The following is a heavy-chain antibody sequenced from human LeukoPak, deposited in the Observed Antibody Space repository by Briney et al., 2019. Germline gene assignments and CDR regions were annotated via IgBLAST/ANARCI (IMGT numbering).Heavy chain of an antibody. Sequence: PGGFLRLSCAASGFTFSSYGMHWVRQAPGKGLEWVAVISYDGSNKYYADSVKGRFTISRDNSKNTLYLQMNSLRAEDTAVYYCATTEGWFGEPLIYYYGMDVWGKGTTVTVSS. D-gene: IGHD3-10*01. CDR3: ATTEGWFGEPLIYYYGMDV. V-gene: IGHV3-30*03. CDR2: ISYDGSNK. J-gene: IGHJ6*04. CDR1: GFTFSSYG.